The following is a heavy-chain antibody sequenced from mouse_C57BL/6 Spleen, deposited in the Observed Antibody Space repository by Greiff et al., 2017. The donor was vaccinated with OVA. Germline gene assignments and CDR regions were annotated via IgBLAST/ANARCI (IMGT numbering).Heavy chain of an antibody. V-gene: IGHV1-18*01. CDR1: GYTFTDYN. CDR3: ARSFYYYGSSYPSYAMDY. CDR2: INPNNGGT. D-gene: IGHD1-1*01. J-gene: IGHJ4*01. Sequence: VQLQQSGPELVKPGASVKIPCKASGYTFTDYNLDWVKQSHGKSLEWIGDINPNNGGTIYNQKFKGKATLTVDKSSSTAYMELRSLTSEDTAVYYCARSFYYYGSSYPSYAMDYWGQGTSVTVSS.